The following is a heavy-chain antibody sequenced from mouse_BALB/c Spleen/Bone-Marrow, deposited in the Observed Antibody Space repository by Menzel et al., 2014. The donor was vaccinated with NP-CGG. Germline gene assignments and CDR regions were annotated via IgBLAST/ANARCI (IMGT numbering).Heavy chain of an antibody. CDR1: GYTFTSYV. V-gene: IGHV1-14*01. J-gene: IGHJ4*01. Sequence: VQLQQSGPELVKPGASVKMSCKASGYTFTSYVMHWVKQKPGQGLEWIGYINPYNDGTKYNEKFKGKATLTSDKSSSTAYMELSTLTSEASAVYYCASHNWDYAMDYWGQGTSVTVPS. CDR2: INPYNDGT. CDR3: ASHNWDYAMDY. D-gene: IGHD4-1*02.